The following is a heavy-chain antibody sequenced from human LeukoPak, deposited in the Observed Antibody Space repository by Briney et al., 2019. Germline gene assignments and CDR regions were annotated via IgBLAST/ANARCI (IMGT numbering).Heavy chain of an antibody. CDR3: ASKQGDY. CDR1: GFTFSSYW. Sequence: GGSLRLSCAASGFTFSSYWMIWVRQAPGKGLEWVANINQDGSARYSVDSVKGRFTISRDNAKNSLYLQMNSLRAEDTAVYYCASKQGDYWGQGTLFTVSS. V-gene: IGHV3-7*01. CDR2: INQDGSAR. J-gene: IGHJ4*02.